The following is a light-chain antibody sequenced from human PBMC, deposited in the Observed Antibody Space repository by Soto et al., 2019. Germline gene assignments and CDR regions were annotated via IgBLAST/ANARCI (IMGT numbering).Light chain of an antibody. Sequence: DIQMTQSPSSLSASVGDRVTITCRASRGISNYLAWYQQKPGKVPKLLIYAASTLQSGVPSRFSGSASGADFTLTISSLQPEDVATYYCQKYNSAPWTFGQGTKVEIK. CDR2: AAS. V-gene: IGKV1-27*01. CDR1: RGISNY. J-gene: IGKJ1*01. CDR3: QKYNSAPWT.